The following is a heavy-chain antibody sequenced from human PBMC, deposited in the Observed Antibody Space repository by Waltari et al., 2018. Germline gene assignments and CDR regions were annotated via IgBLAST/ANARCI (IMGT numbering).Heavy chain of an antibody. CDR3: ARQVVTPYFDY. CDR1: GGSISSSSYY. V-gene: IGHV4-39*01. Sequence: QLQLQESGPGLVKPSATLSLTCTVSGGSISSSSYYWGWIRQPPGKGLEWIGSIYYSGSTYYNPSLKSRVTISVDTSKNQFSLKLSSVTAADTAVYYCARQVVTPYFDYWGQGTLVTVSS. J-gene: IGHJ4*02. D-gene: IGHD2-21*02. CDR2: IYYSGST.